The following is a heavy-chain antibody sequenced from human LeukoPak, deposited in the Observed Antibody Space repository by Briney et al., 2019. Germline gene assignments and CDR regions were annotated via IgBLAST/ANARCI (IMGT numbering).Heavy chain of an antibody. J-gene: IGHJ6*02. Sequence: GGSLRLSCEVSGFIFSNNGMHWVRQAPGKGLEWVAVISYDGRKKYYRDSVKGRFSISRDNSKKTLYLQMNSLRAEDTAVYYCAKDFYDFWSGNYGDDYYYGMDVWGQGTTVTVS. CDR2: ISYDGRKK. D-gene: IGHD3-3*01. CDR1: GFIFSNNG. CDR3: AKDFYDFWSGNYGDDYYYGMDV. V-gene: IGHV3-30*18.